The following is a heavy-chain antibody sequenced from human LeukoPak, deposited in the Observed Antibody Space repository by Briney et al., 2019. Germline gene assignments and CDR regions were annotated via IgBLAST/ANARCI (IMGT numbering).Heavy chain of an antibody. V-gene: IGHV3-30*18. CDR1: GFTFSSYG. CDR3: AKGKGFGYSSSWFAFDY. Sequence: GGSLRLSCAASGFTFSSYGMHWVSQAPGKGLEWVAVISYDGSNKYYADSVKGRFTISRDNSKNTLYLQMNSLRAEDTAVYYCAKGKGFGYSSSWFAFDYWGQGTLVTVSS. CDR2: ISYDGSNK. J-gene: IGHJ4*02. D-gene: IGHD6-13*01.